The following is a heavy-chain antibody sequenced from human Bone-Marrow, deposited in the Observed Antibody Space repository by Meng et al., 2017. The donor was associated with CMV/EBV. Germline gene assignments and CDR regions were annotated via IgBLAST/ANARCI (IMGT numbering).Heavy chain of an antibody. V-gene: IGHV1-2*02. Sequence: ASVKVSCKASGYTFSGHYIHWVRQAPGQGLEWMGWINPNSFDTYYARKFQGRVTMSRNTSISTAYLELSSLRSDDTAVYYCASSLTGTTQNYWGQGTLATVPS. CDR3: ASSLTGTTQNY. CDR1: GYTFSGHY. J-gene: IGHJ4*02. D-gene: IGHD1-7*01. CDR2: INPNSFDT.